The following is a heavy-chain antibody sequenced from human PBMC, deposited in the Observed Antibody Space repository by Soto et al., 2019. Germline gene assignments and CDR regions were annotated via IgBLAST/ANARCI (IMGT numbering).Heavy chain of an antibody. CDR1: GDSISSGGYY. CDR2: IYYDGNT. J-gene: IGHJ6*02. Sequence: QLQLQQSGPGLVKPSETLSLSCSVSGDSISSGGYYWVWIRQPPGKGLEWIGSIYYDGNTFHNASLNSRPTISRDMSKNQFSLKLSSVTAADTAVYYCASRLGYGYAMDGWGQGTTVTVSS. CDR3: ASRLGYGYAMDG. D-gene: IGHD2-15*01. V-gene: IGHV4-39*01.